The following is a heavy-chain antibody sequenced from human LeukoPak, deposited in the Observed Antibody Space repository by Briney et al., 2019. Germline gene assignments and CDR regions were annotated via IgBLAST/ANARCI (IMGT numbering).Heavy chain of an antibody. J-gene: IGHJ4*02. CDR1: GFTISDHY. Sequence: GGSLRLSCAVSGFTISDHYMSWIRQAPGKGPEWLSYISSSGGTTYYADSVKGRFTISKDNAKNSVYLQMDSPRAEDTAVYYCARDSSPNWNKYYFDYWGQGTLVTVSS. D-gene: IGHD1/OR15-1a*01. CDR3: ARDSSPNWNKYYFDY. CDR2: ISSSGGTT. V-gene: IGHV3-11*01.